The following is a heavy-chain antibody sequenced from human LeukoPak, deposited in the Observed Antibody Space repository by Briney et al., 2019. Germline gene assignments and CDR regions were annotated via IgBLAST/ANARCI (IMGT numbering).Heavy chain of an antibody. D-gene: IGHD3-10*01. CDR2: INPSGGST. Sequence: ASVKVSCKASGYTFTSYYMHWVRQAPGQGLEWMGLINPSGGSTSYAQKFQGRVTMTRDTSTSTVYMELSSLRSEDTAVYYCARGTMVRYYYYYYGMDVWGQGTTVTVSS. J-gene: IGHJ6*02. V-gene: IGHV1-46*01. CDR3: ARGTMVRYYYYYYGMDV. CDR1: GYTFTSYY.